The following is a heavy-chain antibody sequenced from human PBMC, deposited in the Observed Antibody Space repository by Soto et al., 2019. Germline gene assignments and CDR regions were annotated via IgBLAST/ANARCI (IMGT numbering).Heavy chain of an antibody. CDR1: GGTFSSYT. CDR2: IIPILGIA. CDR3: AREGKGAAAGTFKPSYFDH. Sequence: QVQLAQSGAEVSKPGSSVKVSCKASGGTFSSYTISWVRQSPGQGLEWMGRIIPILGIANYAHKFQGRVTTTADKSTSTAYMELSSLRSEDTAVYYCAREGKGAAAGTFKPSYFDHWGQETLVTVSS. V-gene: IGHV1-69*08. D-gene: IGHD6-13*01. J-gene: IGHJ4*02.